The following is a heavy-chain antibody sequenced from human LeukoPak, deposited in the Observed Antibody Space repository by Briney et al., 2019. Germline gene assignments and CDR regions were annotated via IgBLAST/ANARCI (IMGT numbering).Heavy chain of an antibody. D-gene: IGHD3-16*02. J-gene: IGHJ4*02. V-gene: IGHV1-2*02. CDR2: INPNSGGT. Sequence: ASVKVSCKASGYTFTGYYMHWVPQAPGQGLEWMGWINPNSGGTNYAQKFRGRVTMTRDTSISTAYMELSRLRSGDTAVYYCASASWDYVWGSYRSKDDYWGQGTLVTVSS. CDR1: GYTFTGYY. CDR3: ASASWDYVWGSYRSKDDY.